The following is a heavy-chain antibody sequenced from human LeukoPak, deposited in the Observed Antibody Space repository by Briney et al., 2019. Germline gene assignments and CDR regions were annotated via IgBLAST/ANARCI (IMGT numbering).Heavy chain of an antibody. CDR1: GDSISSGNYY. V-gene: IGHV4-61*09. Sequence: PSQTLSLTCTVSGDSISSGNYYWTWIRQPVGKGLEWIGHIYTSGSTNYNPSLKSRVTISVDTTKNQFSLKLSSVTAADTAVYYCARDRGGYCSSTSCYAGYWFDPWGQGTLVTVSS. J-gene: IGHJ5*02. CDR3: ARDRGGYCSSTSCYAGYWFDP. CDR2: IYTSGST. D-gene: IGHD2-2*01.